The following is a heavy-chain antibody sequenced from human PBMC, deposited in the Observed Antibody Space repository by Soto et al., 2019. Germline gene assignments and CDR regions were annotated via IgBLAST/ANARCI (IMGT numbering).Heavy chain of an antibody. CDR1: GSSINTFY. D-gene: IGHD5-12*01. V-gene: IGHV4-4*07. CDR2: IFSSGNT. CDR3: AREGSYSAYNFAHGIQLWSFDF. Sequence: SETLSLTCTVSGSSINTFYWSWVRQPAGKGLEWIGRIFSSGNTSFNPSLESRVAMSVDTSKNHFSLNLSSVTAADMAVYYCAREGSYSAYNFAHGIQLWSFDFWGQGALVTVSS. J-gene: IGHJ4*02.